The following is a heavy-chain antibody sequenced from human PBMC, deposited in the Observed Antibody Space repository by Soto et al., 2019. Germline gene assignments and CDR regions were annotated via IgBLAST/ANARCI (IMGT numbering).Heavy chain of an antibody. Sequence: EVQLVDSGGGLVQPGGSLRLSCEASGFTFSTYWMSWVRQAPGKGLEWVATIKQDGRDKYYVDSVRGRFTISRDNAESSLYLQMSSLRAEDTAVYYCVRGCGISSCPYYLDVWGKATTVIVAS. V-gene: IGHV3-7*01. CDR3: VRGCGISSCPYYLDV. D-gene: IGHD6-13*01. CDR2: IKQDGRDK. CDR1: GFTFSTYW. J-gene: IGHJ6*03.